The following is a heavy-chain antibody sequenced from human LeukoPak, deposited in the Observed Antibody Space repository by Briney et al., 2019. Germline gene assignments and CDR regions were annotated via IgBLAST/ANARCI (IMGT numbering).Heavy chain of an antibody. D-gene: IGHD6-13*01. CDR3: AKTRPLDSSSWSHGDY. CDR2: ISGSGDSP. Sequence: GGSLRLSCAASGFTFSSNAMSWVRQAPGKGLEWVSPISGSGDSPYYGDSVKGGFTISRDNSKNTLYLQMNSLRAEDTAVYYCAKTRPLDSSSWSHGDYWGQGTLVTVSS. V-gene: IGHV3-23*01. J-gene: IGHJ4*02. CDR1: GFTFSSNA.